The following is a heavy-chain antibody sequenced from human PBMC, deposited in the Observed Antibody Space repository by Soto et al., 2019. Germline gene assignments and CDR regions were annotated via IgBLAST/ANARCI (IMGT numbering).Heavy chain of an antibody. CDR3: ARAYGDYVDYYYGMDV. V-gene: IGHV5-51*01. CDR1: GYSFTIYW. J-gene: IGHJ6*02. CDR2: IYPGDSDT. Sequence: GESLKSSGKGSGYSFTIYWIGWVLQMPWKGLEWMGIIYPGDSDTRYSPSFQGQVTISADKSISTAYLQWSSLKASDTAMYYCARAYGDYVDYYYGMDVWGQGTTVTVSS. D-gene: IGHD4-17*01.